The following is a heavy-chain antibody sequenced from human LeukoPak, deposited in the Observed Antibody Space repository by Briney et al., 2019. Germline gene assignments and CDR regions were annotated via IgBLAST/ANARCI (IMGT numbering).Heavy chain of an antibody. CDR3: AREIVRRGSGTDNKSYFDS. Sequence: GGSLRLSCAASGFTFSSHWMTWLRQAPGKGLEWVANIKQDGNEINYVDSVKGRFTISRDNANTSLYLQMNSLRAEDTALYYCAREIVRRGSGTDNKSYFDSWGQRTLVTVSS. D-gene: IGHD3-10*01. CDR1: GFTFSSHW. V-gene: IGHV3-7*01. J-gene: IGHJ4*03. CDR2: IKQDGNEI.